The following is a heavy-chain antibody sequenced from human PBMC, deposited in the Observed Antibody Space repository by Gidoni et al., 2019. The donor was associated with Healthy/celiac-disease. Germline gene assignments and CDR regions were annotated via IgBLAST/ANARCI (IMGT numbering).Heavy chain of an antibody. J-gene: IGHJ4*02. D-gene: IGHD6-19*01. CDR1: GFTLSSYW. CDR3: ARASSGWSPRDY. Sequence: EVQLVESGGGLVPLGRSLRLSSAASGFTLSSYWMSWVRQAPGKGLEWVANIKQEGREKYYVDCVKGRFTIARDNAKNALYMQMNSLRAEDTAVYYCARASSGWSPRDYWGQGTLVTVSS. V-gene: IGHV3-7*01. CDR2: IKQEGREK.